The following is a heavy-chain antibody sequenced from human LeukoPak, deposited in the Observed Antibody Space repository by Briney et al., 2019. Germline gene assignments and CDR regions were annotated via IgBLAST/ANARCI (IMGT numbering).Heavy chain of an antibody. D-gene: IGHD3-22*01. CDR2: ISSSSSYI. CDR3: ARDPAYYYDSSGYYPYYLDY. J-gene: IGHJ4*02. CDR1: GFTFSSYS. Sequence: GGSLRLSCAASGFTFSSYSMNWVRQAPGKGLEWVSSISSSSSYIYYADSVKGRFTISRDNAKNSLYLQMNSLRAEDTAVYYCARDPAYYYDSSGYYPYYLDYWGQGTLVTVSS. V-gene: IGHV3-21*01.